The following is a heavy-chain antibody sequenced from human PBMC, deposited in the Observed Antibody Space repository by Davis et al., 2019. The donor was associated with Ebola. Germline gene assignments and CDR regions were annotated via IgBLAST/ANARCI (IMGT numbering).Heavy chain of an antibody. J-gene: IGHJ6*02. CDR2: IYYSGST. CDR1: GGSISSSSYY. CDR3: ARDTYYDILTGPTGMDV. D-gene: IGHD3-9*01. Sequence: PSETLSLTCTVSGGSISSSSYYWGWIRQPPGKGLEWIGSIYYSGSTYYNPSLKSRVTISVDTSKNQFSLKLSSVTAADTAVYYCARDTYYDILTGPTGMDVWGQGTTVTVSS. V-gene: IGHV4-39*07.